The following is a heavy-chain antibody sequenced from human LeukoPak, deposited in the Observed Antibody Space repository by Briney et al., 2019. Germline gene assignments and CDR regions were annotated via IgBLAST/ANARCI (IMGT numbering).Heavy chain of an antibody. Sequence: GESLKISCKGSGYSFISYWIAWVRQMPGKGLEWMGIIYSGDSDTRYSPSFQGQVTISADKSISTAYLQWSSLKASDTAIYYCARHAEPGIAVSGLNYWGQGTLAIVSS. CDR1: GYSFISYW. CDR3: ARHAEPGIAVSGLNY. J-gene: IGHJ4*02. D-gene: IGHD6-19*01. CDR2: IYSGDSDT. V-gene: IGHV5-51*01.